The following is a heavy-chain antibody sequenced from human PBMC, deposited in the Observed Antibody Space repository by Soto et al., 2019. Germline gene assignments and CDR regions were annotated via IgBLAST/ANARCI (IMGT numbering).Heavy chain of an antibody. D-gene: IGHD6-25*01. J-gene: IGHJ4*02. V-gene: IGHV4-30-4*01. CDR2: IYYSGST. CDR1: GGSISSGDYY. Sequence: SETLSLTCTVSGGSISSGDYYWSWIRQPPGKGLEWIGYIYYSGSTYYNPSLKCRVAISVDTSKNQFSLKLSFVSAADTAVYYCARASGNLNYWGQGTLVTVSS. CDR3: ARASGNLNY.